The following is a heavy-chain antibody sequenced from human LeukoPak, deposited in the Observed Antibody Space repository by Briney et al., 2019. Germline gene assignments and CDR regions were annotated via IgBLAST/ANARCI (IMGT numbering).Heavy chain of an antibody. CDR3: ARTSSDFWSGYYTWHYYYGMDV. V-gene: IGHV3-33*01. CDR1: GFTFSSYG. CDR2: IWYDGSNK. Sequence: PGGSLRLSCAASGFTFSSYGMHWVRQAPGKGLEWVAVIWYDGSNKHYADSVKGRFTISRDNSKNTLYLQMSSLRAEDTAVYYCARTSSDFWSGYYTWHYYYGMDVWGQGTTVTVSS. D-gene: IGHD3-3*01. J-gene: IGHJ6*02.